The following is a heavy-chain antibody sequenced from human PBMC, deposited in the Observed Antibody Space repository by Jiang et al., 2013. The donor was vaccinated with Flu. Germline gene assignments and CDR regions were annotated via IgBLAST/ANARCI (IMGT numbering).Heavy chain of an antibody. CDR3: ARVLRYFDWLSTQYYFDY. V-gene: IGHV5-51*03. CDR2: IYPGDSDT. J-gene: IGHJ4*02. Sequence: QLVESGAEVKKPGESLKISCKGSGYSFTSYWIGWVRQMPGKGLEWMGIIYPGDSDTRYSPSFQGQVTISADKSISTAYLQWSSLKASDTAMYYCARVLRYFDWLSTQYYFDYWGQGTLVT. CDR1: GYSFTSYW. D-gene: IGHD3-9*01.